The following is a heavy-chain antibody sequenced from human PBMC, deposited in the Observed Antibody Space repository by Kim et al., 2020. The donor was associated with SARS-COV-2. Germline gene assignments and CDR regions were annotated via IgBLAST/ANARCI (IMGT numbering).Heavy chain of an antibody. CDR3: AKGIMYYDVFTGYSPFD. CDR2: ISGSGGST. Sequence: GGSLRLSCAASRFTFSSYAMSWVRQAPGKGLEWFSAISGSGGSTYYADSVKGRFTISRDNSKDTLFLQMNSLRAEDTALYYCAKGIMYYDVFTGYSPFD. J-gene: IGHJ4*01. CDR1: RFTFSSYA. V-gene: IGHV3-23*01. D-gene: IGHD3-9*01.